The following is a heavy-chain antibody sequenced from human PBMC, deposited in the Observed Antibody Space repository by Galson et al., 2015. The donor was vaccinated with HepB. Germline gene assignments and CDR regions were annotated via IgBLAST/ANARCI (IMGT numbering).Heavy chain of an antibody. V-gene: IGHV3-23*01. CDR3: VKKVAGPTPFDN. CDR1: GFTFSSYA. J-gene: IGHJ4*02. Sequence: SLRLSCAASGFTFSSYAMSWVRQAPGKGLEWVSAISASGGSTYCADSVKGRFTISRDNSKNTLHLQMNSLRAEDTAVYYCVKKVAGPTPFDNWGQGTLVTVSS. D-gene: IGHD6-19*01. CDR2: ISASGGST.